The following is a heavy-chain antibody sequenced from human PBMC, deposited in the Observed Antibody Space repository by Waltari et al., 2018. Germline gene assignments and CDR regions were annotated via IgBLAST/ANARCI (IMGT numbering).Heavy chain of an antibody. CDR2: INSVGSTT. V-gene: IGHV3-74*01. CDR1: GFTFSSSW. Sequence: EVQLVESGGDLVQPGGSLRLSCVGSGFTFSSSWLHWVRQAPGEGLVWVSRINSVGSTTDYADSVKGRFTISRDNAKNTLYLQINSLGVEDTAIYYCATAGYYRFDFWGQGTLVTVSS. J-gene: IGHJ4*02. D-gene: IGHD2-8*01. CDR3: ATAGYYRFDF.